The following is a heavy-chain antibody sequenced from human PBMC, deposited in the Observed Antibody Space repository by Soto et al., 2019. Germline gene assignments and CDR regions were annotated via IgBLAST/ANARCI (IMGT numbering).Heavy chain of an antibody. CDR2: IYYSGST. V-gene: IGHV4-39*01. D-gene: IGHD3-10*01. CDR1: GGSISSSSYY. J-gene: IGHJ3*02. CDR3: ARRDGDDAFDI. Sequence: QLQLQESGPGLVKPSETLSLTCTVSGGSISSSSYYWGWIRQPPGKGLEWIGRIYYSGSTYYNPSLKSRATTPVDTSKNQFSLKLSSVTAADTAVYYCARRDGDDAFDIWGQGTMVTVSS.